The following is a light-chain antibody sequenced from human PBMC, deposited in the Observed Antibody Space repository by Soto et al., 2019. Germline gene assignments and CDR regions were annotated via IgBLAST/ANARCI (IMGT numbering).Light chain of an antibody. CDR3: QQSSSFPWT. J-gene: IGKJ1*01. CDR2: LGS. V-gene: IGKV1-39*01. CDR1: QNLGGF. Sequence: DIQMTQSPSSLCASVGDRVTMTCRASQNLGGFLNWYQQKPGKAPKLLIYLGSSLQSGVPSRFSGSGSGTDFTLTITTLHPEDFAVYFCQQSSSFPWTFGQGTTVEI.